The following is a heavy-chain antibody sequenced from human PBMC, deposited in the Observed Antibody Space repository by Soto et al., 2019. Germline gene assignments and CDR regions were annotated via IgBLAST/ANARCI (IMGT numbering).Heavy chain of an antibody. Sequence: QVQLQESGPGLVKPSQTLSLTCTVSGGSISSGGYYWSWIRQHPGKGLEWIGYIYYSGSTYYNPSLKSRVTISVDTSKIQFSLKLSSVTAADTAVYYCARASYDSSGYYLAYYYGMDVWGQGTTVTVSS. CDR2: IYYSGST. V-gene: IGHV4-31*03. J-gene: IGHJ6*02. D-gene: IGHD3-22*01. CDR3: ARASYDSSGYYLAYYYGMDV. CDR1: GGSISSGGYY.